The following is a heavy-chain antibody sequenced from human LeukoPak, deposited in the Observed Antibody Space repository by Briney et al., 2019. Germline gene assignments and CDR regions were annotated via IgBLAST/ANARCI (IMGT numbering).Heavy chain of an antibody. V-gene: IGHV3-23*01. CDR2: ISGSGGGT. J-gene: IGHJ5*02. CDR3: AKDQEQQLSP. Sequence: GGSLRLSCAASGFTFSSYAMTWVRQAPGKGLEWVSAISGSGGGTYYADSVKGRFTISRDNSKNTLYLQMNSLRAEDTAVYYCAKDQEQQLSPWGQGTLVTVSS. D-gene: IGHD6-13*01. CDR1: GFTFSSYA.